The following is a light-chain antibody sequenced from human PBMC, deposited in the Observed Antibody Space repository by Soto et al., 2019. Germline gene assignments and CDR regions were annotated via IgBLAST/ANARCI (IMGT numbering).Light chain of an antibody. CDR3: QQRYSWLRV. Sequence: FVVTQSPDTLSLSPVETATLSGMASQSVSSSVAWYQHKPGQSPRLVVYSGYKRSPGIPARFSGSGSGTDFTLTISSLESDDFAIYYCQQRYSWLRVFGPGTKVDIK. CDR1: QSVSSS. CDR2: SGY. V-gene: IGKV3-11*01. J-gene: IGKJ1*01.